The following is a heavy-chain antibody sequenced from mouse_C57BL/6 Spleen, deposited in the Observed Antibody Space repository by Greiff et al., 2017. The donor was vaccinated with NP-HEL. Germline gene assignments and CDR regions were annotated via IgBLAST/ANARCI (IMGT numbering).Heavy chain of an antibody. V-gene: IGHV7-1*01. CDR1: GFTFSDFY. CDR2: SRNKANDYTT. D-gene: IGHD2-13*01. Sequence: EVKVVESGGGLVQSGRSLRLSCATSGFTFSDFYMEWVRQAPGKGLEWIAASRNKANDYTTEYSASVKGRFIVSRDTSQSILYLQMNALRDEDTAMNYCARDAGGDGGCAMDYWGQGTTVTVSS. J-gene: IGHJ4*01. CDR3: ARDAGGDGGCAMDY.